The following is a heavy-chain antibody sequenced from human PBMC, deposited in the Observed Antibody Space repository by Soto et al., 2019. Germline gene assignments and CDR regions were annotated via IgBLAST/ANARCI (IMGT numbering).Heavy chain of an antibody. V-gene: IGHV1-2*02. J-gene: IGHJ4*02. CDR3: ASAIVVVTEILDY. D-gene: IGHD2-21*02. CDR1: GYTFTGYY. CDR2: INPNSGGT. Sequence: ASVKVSCKASGYTFTGYYMHWVRQAPGQGLEWMGWINPNSGGTNYAQKFQGRVTMTRDTSISTAYMELSRLRSDDTAVYYSASAIVVVTEILDYWGQGTLVTVSS.